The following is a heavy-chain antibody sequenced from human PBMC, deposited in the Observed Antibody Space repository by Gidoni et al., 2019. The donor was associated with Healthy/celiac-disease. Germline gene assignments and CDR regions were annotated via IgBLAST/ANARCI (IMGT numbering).Heavy chain of an antibody. D-gene: IGHD2-21*02. CDR1: GFTFSSYG. CDR3: ARDRSVLVVTTDAFDI. V-gene: IGHV3-33*01. J-gene: IGHJ3*02. Sequence: QVQLVESGGGVAQPGRSLRLSCAASGFTFSSYGMHWVRQAPGKGLEWVAVIWYDGSNKYYADSVKGRFTISRDNSKNTLYLQMNSLRAEDTAVYYCARDRSVLVVTTDAFDIWGQGTMVTVSS. CDR2: IWYDGSNK.